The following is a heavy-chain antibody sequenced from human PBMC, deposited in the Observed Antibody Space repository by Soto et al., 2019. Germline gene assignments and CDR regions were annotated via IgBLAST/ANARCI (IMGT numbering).Heavy chain of an antibody. D-gene: IGHD6-19*01. CDR2: IYAGGDTT. J-gene: IGHJ4*02. CDR3: AKVGDLNQWLEHCYY. CDR1: GFTFSSYA. Sequence: EVQLLESGGGLVQPGGSLRLSCVASGFTFSSYAMSWVRQAPGKGLEWVSSIYAGGDTTYYADSEKGRFTNSRDNSKDTLFLQMSGLGAEDTAVYYCAKVGDLNQWLEHCYYWGQGTLVTVSS. V-gene: IGHV3-23*01.